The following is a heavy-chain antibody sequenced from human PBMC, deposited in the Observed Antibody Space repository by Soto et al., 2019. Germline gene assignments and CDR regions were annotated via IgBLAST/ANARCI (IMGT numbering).Heavy chain of an antibody. Sequence: GASVKVSCKASGYTFTGYYMHWVRHAPGQGLEWMGWINPNSGGPISAQKFQGRVTMTRDTSISTAHLELSRLRSDDTAVYYCARGGTTSLDYWGQGTQVTVSS. D-gene: IGHD1-1*01. CDR3: ARGGTTSLDY. CDR1: GYTFTGYY. V-gene: IGHV1-2*02. J-gene: IGHJ4*02. CDR2: INPNSGGP.